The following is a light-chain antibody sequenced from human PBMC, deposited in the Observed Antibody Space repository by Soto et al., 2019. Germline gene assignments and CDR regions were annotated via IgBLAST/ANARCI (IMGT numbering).Light chain of an antibody. CDR1: SSNIGTNT. V-gene: IGLV1-44*01. J-gene: IGLJ2*01. CDR3: AAWDVSLVV. Sequence: QPVLTQPPSASGTPGQRVTIFCSGSSSNIGTNTVIWYQQLPGAAPKLLIYSDNQRPSGVPDRFSGSKSGTSASLAISGLQSEDEAVYYCAAWDVSLVVFGGGTKLTVL. CDR2: SDN.